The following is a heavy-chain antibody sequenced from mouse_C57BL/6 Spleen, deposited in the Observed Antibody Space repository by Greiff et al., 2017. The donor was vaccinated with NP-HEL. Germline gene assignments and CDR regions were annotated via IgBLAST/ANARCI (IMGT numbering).Heavy chain of an antibody. CDR1: GYTFTSYW. Sequence: VQLQQPGAELVKPGASVKLSKASGYTFTSYWMHWVKQRPGRGLEWIGRIDPNSGGTKYNEKFKSKATLTVDKPSSTAYMQLSSLTSEDSAVYYCARWGGLGRGYFDYWGQGTTLTVSS. D-gene: IGHD4-1*01. J-gene: IGHJ2*01. V-gene: IGHV1-72*01. CDR3: ARWGGLGRGYFDY. CDR2: IDPNSGGT.